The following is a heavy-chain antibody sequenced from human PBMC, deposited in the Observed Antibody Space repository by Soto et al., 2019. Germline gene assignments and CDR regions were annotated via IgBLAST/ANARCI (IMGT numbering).Heavy chain of an antibody. V-gene: IGHV1-24*01. Sequence: ASVKVSCKVSGYTRTELSMHWVLQAPLKGLEWMGGFDPEDGETIYAQKFQGRVTMTEDTSTDTAYMELSSLRSEDTAVYYCATALGIAARSLVRPFDYWGQGTLVTVSS. CDR3: ATALGIAARSLVRPFDY. D-gene: IGHD6-6*01. CDR1: GYTRTELS. CDR2: FDPEDGET. J-gene: IGHJ4*02.